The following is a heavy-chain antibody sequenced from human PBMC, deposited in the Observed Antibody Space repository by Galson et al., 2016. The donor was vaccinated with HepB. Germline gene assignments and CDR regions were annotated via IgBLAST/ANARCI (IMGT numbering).Heavy chain of an antibody. Sequence: CAISGDSVSGNTSVRNWIRQSPSRGLEWLGRTYYMSKWYNDYAVFVKSRITINSDTSKNQFSLQLNSVTPEDTAVYYCVGGLRDRGYHYYMDVWGKGTTVTVSS. CDR2: TYYMSKWYN. CDR1: GDSVSGNTSV. J-gene: IGHJ6*03. D-gene: IGHD3-16*01. V-gene: IGHV6-1*01. CDR3: VGGLRDRGYHYYMDV.